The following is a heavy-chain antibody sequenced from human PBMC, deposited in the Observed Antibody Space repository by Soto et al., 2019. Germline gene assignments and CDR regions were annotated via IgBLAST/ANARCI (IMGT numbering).Heavy chain of an antibody. CDR2: IYYSGST. CDR3: ARRWGRTFDY. D-gene: IGHD7-27*01. CDR1: GGSISSYN. V-gene: IGHV4-59*08. J-gene: IGHJ4*02. Sequence: QVQLQESGPGLVKPSETLSLTCTVSGGSISSYNWSWIRQPPGKGLEWIGYIYYSGSTNYNPSLKSRVTISVDTSKNQFSLKLSSVTAADTAVYYCARRWGRTFDYWGQGTLVTVSS.